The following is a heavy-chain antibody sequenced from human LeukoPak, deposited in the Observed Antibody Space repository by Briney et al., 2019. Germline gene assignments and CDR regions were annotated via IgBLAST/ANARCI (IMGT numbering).Heavy chain of an antibody. J-gene: IGHJ6*02. CDR3: AKVPQLYHYYGMDV. V-gene: IGHV3-23*01. Sequence: PGGYLRLSCAASGFTFSSYAMSWVRQAPGKGLEWVSAISGSGGSTYYADSVKGRFTISRDNSKNTLYLQMNSLRAEDTAVYYCAKVPQLYHYYGMDVWGQGTTVTVSS. D-gene: IGHD1-1*01. CDR2: ISGSGGST. CDR1: GFTFSSYA.